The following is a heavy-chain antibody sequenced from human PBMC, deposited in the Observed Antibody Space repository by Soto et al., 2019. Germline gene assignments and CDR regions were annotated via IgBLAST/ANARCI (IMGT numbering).Heavy chain of an antibody. Sequence: SEALSLSWSGSGGSINSYCCSRIRHPPGKGLEWIGRVYSSGTTDYNPSLNSRATLSVETSKNQFSLKLSSVTAADTAVYYCARDIGSYAYGEGYWGQGIQVTVS. CDR1: GGSINSYC. CDR3: ARDIGSYAYGEGY. CDR2: VYSSGTT. J-gene: IGHJ4*02. D-gene: IGHD3-10*01. V-gene: IGHV4-4*07.